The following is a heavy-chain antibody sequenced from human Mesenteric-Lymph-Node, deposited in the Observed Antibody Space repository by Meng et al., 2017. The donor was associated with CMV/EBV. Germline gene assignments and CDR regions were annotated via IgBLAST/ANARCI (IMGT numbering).Heavy chain of an antibody. CDR2: IYSGGST. J-gene: IGHJ4*02. CDR1: GFTVSSNY. Sequence: GGSLRLSCAASGFTVSSNYMSWVRQAPGKGLEWVSVIYSGGSTYYADSVKGRFTISRDNAKNSLYLQMNSLRAEDTAVYYCARGGYDSSGYYYAGVDGYWGQGTLVTVSS. D-gene: IGHD3-22*01. CDR3: ARGGYDSSGYYYAGVDGY. V-gene: IGHV3-53*01.